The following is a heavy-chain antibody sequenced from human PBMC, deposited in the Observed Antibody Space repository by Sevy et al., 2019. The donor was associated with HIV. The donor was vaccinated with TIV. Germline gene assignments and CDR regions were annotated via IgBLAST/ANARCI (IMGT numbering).Heavy chain of an antibody. D-gene: IGHD2-15*01. CDR3: ITDPAYRGYDEEVINYYFYGMDV. CDR2: IKSEFDGGAI. CDR1: GFTFSSAW. V-gene: IGHV3-15*01. J-gene: IGHJ6*02. Sequence: GGSLRLSCTASGFTFSSAWMSWVRQAPGKGLEWVGRIKSEFDGGAIDYAEPVKGRFSISREDSKTTVYLQMNSLKTDETSVNYSITDPAYRGYDEEVINYYFYGMDVWGQGTTVTVSS.